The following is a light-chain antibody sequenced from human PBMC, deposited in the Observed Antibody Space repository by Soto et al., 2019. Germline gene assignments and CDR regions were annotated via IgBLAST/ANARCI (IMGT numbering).Light chain of an antibody. CDR3: QQYGSSPYT. V-gene: IGKV3-20*01. J-gene: IGKJ2*01. CDR2: GAS. CDR1: QSVSSSY. Sequence: EIVXTXSPGTLSLSPGERVTLSCRASQSVSSSYLAWYQQKPGQAPRLLIYGASSRATGIPDRFSGSGSGTDFTLTISRLEPEDFAVYYCQQYGSSPYTFGQGTKLEIK.